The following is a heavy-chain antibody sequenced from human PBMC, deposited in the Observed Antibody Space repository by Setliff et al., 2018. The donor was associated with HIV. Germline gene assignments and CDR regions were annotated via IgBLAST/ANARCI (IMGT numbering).Heavy chain of an antibody. D-gene: IGHD3-22*01. CDR3: ARKYLVNVFDY. CDR2: VYYSGTT. CDR1: GGSLSSYY. J-gene: IGHJ4*02. Sequence: PSETLSLTCSVSGGSLSSYYWSWIRQPPGKGLEWIGYVYYSGTTNYNPSLKSRVSMSVDTSKNRFSLRLSSVTAADTAVYYCARKYLVNVFDYWGQGMLVTVSS. V-gene: IGHV4-59*01.